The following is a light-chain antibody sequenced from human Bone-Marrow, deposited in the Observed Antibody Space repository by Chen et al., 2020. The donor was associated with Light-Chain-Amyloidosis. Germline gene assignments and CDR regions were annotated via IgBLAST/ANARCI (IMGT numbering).Light chain of an antibody. CDR2: DVS. V-gene: IGLV2-14*01. Sequence: QSALTQPASVSGSPGQSITIYFTGTSSDVGAYNYVSWYQQHPGKAPKLMIYDVSNRPSGVPYRFSGSKSGNTASLTISGLQAEDEPDYHGRAYISSSTLVVFGGGTKLTVL. CDR1: SSDVGAYNY. CDR3: RAYISSSTLVV. J-gene: IGLJ2*01.